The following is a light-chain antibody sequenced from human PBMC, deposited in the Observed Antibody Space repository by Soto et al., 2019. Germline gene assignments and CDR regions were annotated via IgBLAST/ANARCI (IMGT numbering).Light chain of an antibody. CDR3: LQHNGFPWT. CDR2: DVS. CDR1: QAIGNH. Sequence: DIQMTQSPSSLSASVGDRVTITCRASQAIGNHLGWYQQKPGEAPKRLIYDVSSLQSAVPSRFSGGGSGREFTRTFDSLQPEDFATYYCLQHNGFPWTFGPGTKV. J-gene: IGKJ1*01. V-gene: IGKV1-17*01.